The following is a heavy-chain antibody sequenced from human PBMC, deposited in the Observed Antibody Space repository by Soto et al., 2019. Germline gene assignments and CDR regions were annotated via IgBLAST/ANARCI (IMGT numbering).Heavy chain of an antibody. CDR3: ARGAIVLMVHETHYYYYGMDV. V-gene: IGHV4-4*02. CDR1: GGSISSSNW. D-gene: IGHD2-8*01. CDR2: IYHSGST. J-gene: IGHJ6*02. Sequence: QVQLQESGPGLVKPSGTLSLTCAVSGGSISSSNWWSWVRQPPGKGLEWIGEIYHSGSTNYNPSLKSRVTISVDNSKNQFSLKLSSVTAADTAVYYCARGAIVLMVHETHYYYYGMDVWGQGTTVTVSS.